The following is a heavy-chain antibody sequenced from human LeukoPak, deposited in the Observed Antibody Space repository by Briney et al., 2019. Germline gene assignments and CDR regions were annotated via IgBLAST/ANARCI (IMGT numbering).Heavy chain of an antibody. CDR3: ARGRDGYNFLNRGEYYYFDY. D-gene: IGHD5-24*01. J-gene: IGHJ4*02. CDR1: GGSFSGYY. Sequence: SETLSLTCAVYGGSFSGYYWNWIRQAPGKGLEWIGRFYTSGSTNYNPSLKSRVTISVDTSKNQFSLKLNSVTAADTAVYYCARGRDGYNFLNRGEYYYFDYWGQGTLVTVSS. V-gene: IGHV4-4*08. CDR2: FYTSGST.